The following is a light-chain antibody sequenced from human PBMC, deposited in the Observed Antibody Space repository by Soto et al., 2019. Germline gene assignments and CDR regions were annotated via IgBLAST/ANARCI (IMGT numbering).Light chain of an antibody. CDR2: DAS. J-gene: IGKJ3*01. V-gene: IGKV1-33*01. Sequence: DIRMTQSPSSLSASVGDTVTITCQASQDIRYHSNWYQKRPGKAPRLLIYDASDLEPGVPSRFSGSGSGTDFTFTISGLQTEDAATYYCQQYDDVPIFTFGPGTKV. CDR3: QQYDDVPIFT. CDR1: QDIRYH.